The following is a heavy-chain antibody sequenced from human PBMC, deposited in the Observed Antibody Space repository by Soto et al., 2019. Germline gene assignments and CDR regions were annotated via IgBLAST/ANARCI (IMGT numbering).Heavy chain of an antibody. CDR3: EREADAFSSGYYYEY. CDR2: IGNT. D-gene: IGHD3-3*01. V-gene: IGHV1-18*04. CDR1: GYTFSRHG. Sequence: QVQLVQSGAEVKKPGASVTVSCKSSGYTFSRHGISWVRQAPGQGLEWMEWIGNTNYAQKFQGRLTLTTNPSTRTAYMELPSLRSDDTAVYYCEREADAFSSGYYYEYWSQGPLVTVSS. J-gene: IGHJ4*02.